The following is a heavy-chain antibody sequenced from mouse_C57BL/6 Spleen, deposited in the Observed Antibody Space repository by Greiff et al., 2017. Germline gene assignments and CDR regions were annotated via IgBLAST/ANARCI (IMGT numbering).Heavy chain of an antibody. CDR2: ISSGSSTI. Sequence: EVKVEESGGGLVKPGGSLKLSCAASGFTFSDYGMHWVRQAPEKGLEWVAYISSGSSTIYYADTVKGRFTISRDNAKNTLFLQMTSLRSEDTAMYYCARPHYGNYLAWFACWGQGTLVTVSA. J-gene: IGHJ3*01. CDR1: GFTFSDYG. CDR3: ARPHYGNYLAWFAC. V-gene: IGHV5-17*01. D-gene: IGHD2-1*01.